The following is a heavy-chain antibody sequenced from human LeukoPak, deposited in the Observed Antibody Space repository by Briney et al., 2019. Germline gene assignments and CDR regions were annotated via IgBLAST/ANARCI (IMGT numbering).Heavy chain of an antibody. CDR1: GFTFSTYS. CDR3: ARVWDSSGWSRFDP. CDR2: ISSSSSTI. J-gene: IGHJ5*02. V-gene: IGHV3-48*04. Sequence: GGSLRLSCAASGFTFSTYSMNWVRQAPGKGLEWVSYISSSSSTIYYADSVKGRFTISRDNAKNSLYVEMNSLRADDTAVYYCARVWDSSGWSRFDPWGQGTRVTVSS. D-gene: IGHD6-19*01.